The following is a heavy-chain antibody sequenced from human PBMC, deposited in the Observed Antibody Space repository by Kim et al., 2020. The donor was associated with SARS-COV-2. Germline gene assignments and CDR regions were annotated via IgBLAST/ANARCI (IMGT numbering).Heavy chain of an antibody. J-gene: IGHJ4*02. CDR1: GFTFSSYG. Sequence: GGSLRLSCAASGFTFSSYGMHWVRQAPGKGLEWVAVISYDGSNKYYADSVKGRFTISRDNSKNTLYLQMNSLRAEDTAVYYCAKGIAAAGSPFHYWGQGTLVTVSS. CDR3: AKGIAAAGSPFHY. D-gene: IGHD6-13*01. V-gene: IGHV3-30*18. CDR2: ISYDGSNK.